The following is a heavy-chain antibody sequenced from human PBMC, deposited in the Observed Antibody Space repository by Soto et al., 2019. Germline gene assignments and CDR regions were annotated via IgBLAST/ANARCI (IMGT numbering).Heavy chain of an antibody. CDR1: GFTFSSYA. D-gene: IGHD3-22*01. CDR2: ISGSGGST. Sequence: WGSLRLSCAASGFTFSSYAMSWVRQAPGKGLEWASSISGSGGSTYYADSVKGRFTISRDNSKNTLYLQMNNLRADDTAVDYCAKGPQSEWSSALYGMDDWGQGTTVTVSS. V-gene: IGHV3-23*01. J-gene: IGHJ6*02. CDR3: AKGPQSEWSSALYGMDD.